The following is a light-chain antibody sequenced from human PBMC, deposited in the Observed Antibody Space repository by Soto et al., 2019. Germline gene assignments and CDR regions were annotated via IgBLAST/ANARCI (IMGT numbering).Light chain of an antibody. CDR1: QSISTW. CDR3: QQYSTYPWT. Sequence: DIQLTQSPSTLSASVGARVSITCRASQSISTWLAWYQQKPGKAPKLLLFDASSLESRVSSRFSGRGSGTQFTLTISSLQPDDFATYYCQQYSTYPWTFGQGAKVEFK. J-gene: IGKJ1*01. V-gene: IGKV1-5*01. CDR2: DAS.